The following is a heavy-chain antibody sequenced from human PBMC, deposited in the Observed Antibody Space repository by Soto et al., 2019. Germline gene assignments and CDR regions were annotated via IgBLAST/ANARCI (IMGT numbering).Heavy chain of an antibody. D-gene: IGHD3-3*01. J-gene: IGHJ6*03. Sequence: TSETLSLTCTVSGGSISSSSYYWGWIRQPPGKGLEWIGSIYYSGSTYYNPSLKSRVTISVDTSKNQFSLKLSSVTAADTAVYYCARQLPYYDFWSGLTPIYYYYYMDVWGKGTTVTVSS. CDR3: ARQLPYYDFWSGLTPIYYYYYMDV. CDR2: IYYSGST. CDR1: GGSISSSSYY. V-gene: IGHV4-39*01.